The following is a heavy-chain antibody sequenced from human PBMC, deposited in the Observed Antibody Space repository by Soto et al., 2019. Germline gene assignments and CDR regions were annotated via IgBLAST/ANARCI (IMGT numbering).Heavy chain of an antibody. D-gene: IGHD2-2*01. Sequence: PGGSLRLSCAASGFTFSSYSMNWVRQAPGKGLEWVSSISSSSSYIYYADSVKGRFTISRDNAKNSLYLQMNSLRAEDTAVYYCARDESLIVVVPAAITLLGSWGQGTLVTVSS. CDR3: ARDESLIVVVPAAITLLGS. J-gene: IGHJ5*02. CDR1: GFTFSSYS. V-gene: IGHV3-21*01. CDR2: ISSSSSYI.